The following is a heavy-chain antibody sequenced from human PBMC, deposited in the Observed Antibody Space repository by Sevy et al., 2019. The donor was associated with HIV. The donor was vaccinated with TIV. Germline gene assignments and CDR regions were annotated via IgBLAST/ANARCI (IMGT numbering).Heavy chain of an antibody. CDR3: ARDIHCSSTSCYGRIAFDI. V-gene: IGHV4-4*07. CDR1: GGSISSYY. D-gene: IGHD2-2*01. Sequence: SETLSLTCTVSGGSISSYYWSWIRQPAGNGLEWIGRIYTSGSTNYNPSLKSRVTMSVDTSKNQFSLKLSSVTAADTAVYYCARDIHCSSTSCYGRIAFDIWGQGTMVTVSS. CDR2: IYTSGST. J-gene: IGHJ3*02.